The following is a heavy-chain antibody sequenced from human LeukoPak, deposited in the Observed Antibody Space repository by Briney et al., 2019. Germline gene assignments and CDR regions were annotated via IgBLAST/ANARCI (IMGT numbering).Heavy chain of an antibody. CDR1: GYTFTSYG. CDR3: ARDNVALVVVAATPVDY. J-gene: IGHJ4*02. CDR2: ISAYNGNT. V-gene: IGHV1-18*01. D-gene: IGHD2-15*01. Sequence: ASVKVSCKASGYTFTSYGISWVRQAPGQGLEWMGWISAYNGNTNYAQKLQGRVTMTTDTSTSTAYMELRSLRSDDTAVYYCARDNVALVVVAATPVDYWGQGTLVTVSS.